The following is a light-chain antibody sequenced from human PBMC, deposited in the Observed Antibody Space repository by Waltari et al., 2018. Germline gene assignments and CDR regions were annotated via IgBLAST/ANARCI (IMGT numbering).Light chain of an antibody. CDR1: QNIRTH. V-gene: IGKV1-39*01. CDR2: AAS. CDR3: QQSFSSPWT. J-gene: IGKJ1*01. Sequence: DIQMTQSPSSLSAPVGDTVTVTCRASQNIRTHLNWYQQKPATAPKLLIYAASTLHRGVPSRVSASASGTDFTLTVTNLQPDDFVVYFCQQSFSSPWTFGQGTRV.